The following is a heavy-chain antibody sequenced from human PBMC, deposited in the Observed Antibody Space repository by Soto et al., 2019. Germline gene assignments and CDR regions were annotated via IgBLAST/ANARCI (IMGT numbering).Heavy chain of an antibody. D-gene: IGHD2-21*01. CDR2: IYYSGST. V-gene: IGHV4-59*01. CDR3: ARAQDCYNDYYYYGMDV. J-gene: IGHJ6*02. CDR1: GGSISSYY. Sequence: SETLSLTCTVSGGSISSYYWSWIRQPPGKGLGWIGYIYYSGSTNYNPSLKSRVTISVDTSKNQFSLKLSSVTAADTAVYYCARAQDCYNDYYYYGMDVWGQGTTVTVSS.